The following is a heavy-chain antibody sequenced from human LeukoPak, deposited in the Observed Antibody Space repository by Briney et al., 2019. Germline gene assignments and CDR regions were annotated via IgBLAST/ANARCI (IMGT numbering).Heavy chain of an antibody. Sequence: GGSLRLSCAASGFTFSSYGMHWVRQAPGKGLEWVSYIGRSGTTIHYADSVKGRFTISWGNAKKSLYLQMNSLRAEDTAVYYCARSGKIYFDWLLDYWGQGTLVTVSS. J-gene: IGHJ4*02. V-gene: IGHV3-48*04. CDR1: GFTFSSYG. D-gene: IGHD3-9*01. CDR3: ARSGKIYFDWLLDY. CDR2: IGRSGTTI.